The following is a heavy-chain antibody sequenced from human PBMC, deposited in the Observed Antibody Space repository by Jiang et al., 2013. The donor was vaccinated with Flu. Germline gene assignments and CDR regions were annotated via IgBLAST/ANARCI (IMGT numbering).Heavy chain of an antibody. Sequence: SGAEVKKPGASVKVTCETSGYSFAGYYLHWVRQAPGQGLEWMGWINPNNGDTKYARKFQGRVTMTRDTSVTTAYLELTRLTYADTAVYYCARDLEYYFDSGNYWGQGTLVIVST. CDR3: ARDLEYYFDSGNY. J-gene: IGHJ4*02. V-gene: IGHV1-2*02. CDR1: GYSFAGYY. CDR2: INPNNGDT. D-gene: IGHD3-10*01.